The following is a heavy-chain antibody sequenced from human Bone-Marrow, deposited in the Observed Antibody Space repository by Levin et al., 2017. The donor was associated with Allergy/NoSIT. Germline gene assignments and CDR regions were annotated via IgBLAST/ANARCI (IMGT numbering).Heavy chain of an antibody. CDR3: ARALTHTTVTTYAY. CDR2: ISSSGSSA. CDR1: GFTFNDYY. Sequence: GGSLRLSCAASGFTFNDYYMTWIRQAPGKGLEWISYISSSGSSAYYADSVKGRFTISRDNAKNLLYLQMNSLRAEDTAVYYCARALTHTTVTTYAYWGQGTLVTVSS. D-gene: IGHD4-17*01. J-gene: IGHJ4*02. V-gene: IGHV3-11*01.